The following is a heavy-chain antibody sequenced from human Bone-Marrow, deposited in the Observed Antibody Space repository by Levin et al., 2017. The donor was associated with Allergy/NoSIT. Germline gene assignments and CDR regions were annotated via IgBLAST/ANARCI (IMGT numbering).Heavy chain of an antibody. V-gene: IGHV3-30-3*01. J-gene: IGHJ4*02. CDR2: ISYDGSNK. D-gene: IGHD2-21*02. CDR1: GFTFSSYA. Sequence: GGSLRLSCAASGFTFSSYAMHWVRQAPGKGLEWVAVISYDGSNKYYADSVKGRFTISRDNSKNTLYLQMNSLRAEDTAVYYCARDWLPNCGGDCYPDYWGQGTLVTVSS. CDR3: ARDWLPNCGGDCYPDY.